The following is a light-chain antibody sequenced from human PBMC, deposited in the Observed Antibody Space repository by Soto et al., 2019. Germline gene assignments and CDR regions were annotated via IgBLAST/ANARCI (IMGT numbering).Light chain of an antibody. V-gene: IGLV1-51*01. CDR1: SSNIGNNY. CDR3: GTWDGSLSAAV. Sequence: QSVLTQPPSVSAAPGQKVTISCSGSSSNIGNNYVSWYQQLPGTAPKLLIYDNNKRPSGIPDRFSGSKSGTSATLGITGLQTGDEAYYYCGTWDGSLSAAVFGGGTKVTVL. J-gene: IGLJ3*02. CDR2: DNN.